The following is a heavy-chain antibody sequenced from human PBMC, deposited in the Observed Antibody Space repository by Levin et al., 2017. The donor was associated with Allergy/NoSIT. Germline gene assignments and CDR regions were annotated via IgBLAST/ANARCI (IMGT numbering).Heavy chain of an antibody. CDR2: IYYSGST. CDR3: ARVPQGTGGDYLPYYYYYGMDV. Sequence: PSETLSLTCTVSGGSISSYYWSWIRQPPGKGLEWIGYIYYSGSTNYNPSLKSRVTISVDTSKNQFSLKLSSVTAADTAVYYCARVPQGTGGDYLPYYYYYGMDVWGQGTTVTVSS. CDR1: GGSISSYY. D-gene: IGHD4-17*01. V-gene: IGHV4-59*01. J-gene: IGHJ6*02.